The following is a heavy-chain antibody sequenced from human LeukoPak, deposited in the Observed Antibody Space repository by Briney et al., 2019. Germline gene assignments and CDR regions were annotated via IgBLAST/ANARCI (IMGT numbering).Heavy chain of an antibody. CDR2: IYPNSGGT. D-gene: IGHD6-19*01. J-gene: IGHJ4*02. CDR3: ARVRKRPGIAVAGTGAFDY. V-gene: IGHV1-2*02. CDR1: GYTFTGYY. Sequence: GASVKVSCKASGYTFTGYYMHWVRQAPGQGLEWMGWIYPNSGGTNYAQKFQGRVTMTRDTSISTAYMELSRLRSDDTAVYYCARVRKRPGIAVAGTGAFDYWGQGTLVTVSS.